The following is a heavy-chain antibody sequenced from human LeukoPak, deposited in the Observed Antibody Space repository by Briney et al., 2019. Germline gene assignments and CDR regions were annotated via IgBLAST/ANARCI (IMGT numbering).Heavy chain of an antibody. D-gene: IGHD6-19*01. J-gene: IGHJ4*02. Sequence: GGSLRLSCAVSGFTFYTYEMNWVRQAPGQGLEWVSYISSSGTTIFYADSVKGRFTISRDNAKNTQYLQMNSLRAEDTAVYYCARSGSWYDYWGQGTPVTVSS. CDR1: GFTFYTYE. CDR3: ARSGSWYDY. V-gene: IGHV3-48*03. CDR2: ISSSGTTI.